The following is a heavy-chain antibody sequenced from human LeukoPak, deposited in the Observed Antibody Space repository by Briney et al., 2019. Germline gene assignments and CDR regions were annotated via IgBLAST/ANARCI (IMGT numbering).Heavy chain of an antibody. CDR1: GGSISSNSYY. V-gene: IGHV4-39*01. CDR2: IYYAGDT. CDR3: ARRTGLFAPAGSD. Sequence: PSETLSLTCTVSGGSISSNSYYWGWIRQPPGKGLEWIGTIYYAGDTYYNPSLKSRVTMSVDTSKNQLFLKLTSVTAADAAVYYCARRTGLFAPAGSDWGQGTLVIVSS. J-gene: IGHJ4*02. D-gene: IGHD6-13*01.